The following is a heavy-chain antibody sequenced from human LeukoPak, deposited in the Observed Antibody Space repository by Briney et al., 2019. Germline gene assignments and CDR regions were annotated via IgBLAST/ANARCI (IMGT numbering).Heavy chain of an antibody. J-gene: IGHJ4*02. CDR1: GFTFSSYN. V-gene: IGHV3-21*01. CDR3: ARDKNSEITTVDY. D-gene: IGHD4-17*01. Sequence: GGSLRLSCAASGFTFSSYNMNWVRQAPGKGLEWVSSISSSSSYIYYADSVKSRFTISRDNAKNSLYLQMNSLRAEDTAVYYCARDKNSEITTVDYWGQGTLVTVSS. CDR2: ISSSSSYI.